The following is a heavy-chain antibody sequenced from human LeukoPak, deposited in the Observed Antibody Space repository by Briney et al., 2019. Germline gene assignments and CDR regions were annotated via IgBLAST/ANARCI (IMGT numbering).Heavy chain of an antibody. CDR3: ARARVIPASFDD. J-gene: IGHJ4*02. V-gene: IGHV4-61*02. Sequence: PSETLSLTCTVSGGSITFGSYYWTWLRQPAGQGLGWIGRIYTSGRTFYNPSLKGRVTISMDTSMNQFSLRLNSVTAADTAVYYCARARVIPASFDDWGQGALVTVSS. CDR1: GGSITFGSYY. D-gene: IGHD3-16*02. CDR2: IYTSGRT.